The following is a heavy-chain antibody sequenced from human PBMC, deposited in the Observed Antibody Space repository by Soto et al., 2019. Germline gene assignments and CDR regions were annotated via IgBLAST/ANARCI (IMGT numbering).Heavy chain of an antibody. D-gene: IGHD3-10*01. Sequence: RRLSCEASGFTFSSYAMHWVRQAPGKGLEWVAVISYDGSNKYYADSVKGRFTISRDNSKNTLYLQMNSLRAEDTAVYYCARDLPMVRGVIDYYGMDVWGQGTTVTVSS. V-gene: IGHV3-30-3*01. J-gene: IGHJ6*02. CDR1: GFTFSSYA. CDR3: ARDLPMVRGVIDYYGMDV. CDR2: ISYDGSNK.